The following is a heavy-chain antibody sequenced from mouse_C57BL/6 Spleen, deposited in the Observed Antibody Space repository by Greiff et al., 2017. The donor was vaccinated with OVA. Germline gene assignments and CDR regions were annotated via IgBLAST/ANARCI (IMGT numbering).Heavy chain of an antibody. Sequence: VQLQQPGAELVMPGASVKLSCKASGYTFTSYWMHWVKQRPGQGLEWIGEIDPSDSYTNYNQKFKGKSTLTVDKSSSKAYMQLSSLTSEDSAFYYCARLYYGSSPYYAMDYWGQGTSVTVSS. V-gene: IGHV1-69*01. CDR1: GYTFTSYW. CDR3: ARLYYGSSPYYAMDY. D-gene: IGHD1-1*01. J-gene: IGHJ4*01. CDR2: IDPSDSYT.